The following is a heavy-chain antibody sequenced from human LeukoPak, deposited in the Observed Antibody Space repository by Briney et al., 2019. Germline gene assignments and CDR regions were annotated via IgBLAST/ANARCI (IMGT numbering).Heavy chain of an antibody. D-gene: IGHD3-10*01. CDR2: IIPIFGTA. J-gene: IGHJ6*02. CDR3: ARPRSLPLWFGELPRDYYGMDV. Sequence: SVKVSCKASGGTFISYAISWVRQAPGQGLEWMGGIIPIFGTANYAQKFQGRVTITADESTRTAYMELSSLRSEDTAVYYCARPRSLPLWFGELPRDYYGMDVWGQGTTVTVSS. CDR1: GGTFISYA. V-gene: IGHV1-69*13.